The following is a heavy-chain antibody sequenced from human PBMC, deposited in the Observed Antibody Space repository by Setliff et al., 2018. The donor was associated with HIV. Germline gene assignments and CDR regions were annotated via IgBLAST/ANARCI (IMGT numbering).Heavy chain of an antibody. CDR2: ISDSGDKT. V-gene: IGHV3-23*01. D-gene: IGHD4-17*01. CDR1: GFTFRNHD. J-gene: IGHJ4*02. Sequence: GGSLRLSCEASGFTFRNHDMSWVRQAPGKGLEWVSGISDSGDKTYYADFVKGRFTIARDNSWNTLYLQINSLGAEETAVYYCARRPVTTSASQFDDWGQGTLVTVSS. CDR3: ARRPVTTSASQFDD.